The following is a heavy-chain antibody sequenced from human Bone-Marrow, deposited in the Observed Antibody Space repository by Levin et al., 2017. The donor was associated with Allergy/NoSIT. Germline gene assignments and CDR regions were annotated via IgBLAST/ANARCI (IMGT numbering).Heavy chain of an antibody. CDR3: ARRKAGDYGHWLDS. CDR2: IYSSGST. J-gene: IGHJ5*01. CDR1: GDSISTYY. Sequence: SETLSLTCTVSGDSISTYYWIWIRQSPGKGLEWIGYIYSSGSTKYNPSLESRVTISVDTSKNQFSLNLSSVTAADTAVYYCARRKAGDYGHWLDSWGQGALVTISS. D-gene: IGHD4-17*01. V-gene: IGHV4-59*08.